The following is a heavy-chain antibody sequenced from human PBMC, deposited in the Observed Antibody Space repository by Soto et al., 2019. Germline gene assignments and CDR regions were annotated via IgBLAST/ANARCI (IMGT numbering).Heavy chain of an antibody. CDR3: GRVGSRYSYPDFDY. V-gene: IGHV4-34*01. CDR2: INHSGST. D-gene: IGHD5-18*01. J-gene: IGHJ4*02. Sequence: QVQLQQWGAGLLKPSETLSLTCAVYGGSFSDYYWSWIRQPPGKGLEWIGEINHSGSTNYNPSLKSRVTISVDTSKNQFSLKLSSVTAADTAVYYCGRVGSRYSYPDFDYWGQGTLVTVSS. CDR1: GGSFSDYY.